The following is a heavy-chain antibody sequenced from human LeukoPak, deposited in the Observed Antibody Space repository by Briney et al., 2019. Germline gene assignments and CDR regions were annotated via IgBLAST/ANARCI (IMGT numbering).Heavy chain of an antibody. CDR2: IYYSGST. CDR1: GGSISSYY. V-gene: IGHV4-59*08. D-gene: IGHD3-22*01. CDR3: ARHLCYDSSGYWRPFGNWFDP. Sequence: PSETLSLTCTVSGGSISSYYWSWIRQPPGKGLEWIGYIYYSGSTNYNPSLKSRVTISVDTSKNQFSLKLSSVTAADTAVYYCARHLCYDSSGYWRPFGNWFDPWGQGTLVTVSS. J-gene: IGHJ5*02.